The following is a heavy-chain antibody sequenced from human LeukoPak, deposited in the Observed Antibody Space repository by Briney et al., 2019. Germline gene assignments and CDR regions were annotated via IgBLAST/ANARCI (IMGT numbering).Heavy chain of an antibody. V-gene: IGHV3-23*01. Sequence: GGSLRLSCAASGFTFSSYAMSWVRQAPGKGLEWVSTISDSGGSTYYADSVKGRFTISRDNSKNTLYLQMNSLRAEDTAVYYCAKRTTIYRFDYWGQETLVTVSS. CDR2: ISDSGGST. D-gene: IGHD5-18*01. CDR3: AKRTTIYRFDY. CDR1: GFTFSSYA. J-gene: IGHJ4*02.